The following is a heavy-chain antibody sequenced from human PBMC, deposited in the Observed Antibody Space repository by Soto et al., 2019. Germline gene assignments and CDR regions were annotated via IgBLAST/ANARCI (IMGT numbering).Heavy chain of an antibody. V-gene: IGHV1-24*01. CDR2: FDPEDGET. D-gene: IGHD1-1*01. Sequence: QVQLLQSGAEVKKPGASVKVSCKVSGHTLTELSMHWVRQAPGRGLEWMGGFDPEDGETIFAQKFQGRVTMTADTSTDSTFMELTSLRSEDTAVSYCAAGGTRWLHSHFDYWGQGTLVTISS. CDR1: GHTLTELS. J-gene: IGHJ4*02. CDR3: AAGGTRWLHSHFDY.